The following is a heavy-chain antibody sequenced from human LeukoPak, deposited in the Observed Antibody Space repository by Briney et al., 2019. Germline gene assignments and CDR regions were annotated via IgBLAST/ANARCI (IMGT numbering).Heavy chain of an antibody. D-gene: IGHD4-17*01. CDR1: GGSISSHF. J-gene: IGHJ3*02. Sequence: PSETLSLTCTVSGGSISSHFWSWIRQPPGKGLEWIAYIYYSGSTDYSGSTDYNPSLKSRVTISVDTSKKQFSLKLSSLTAGDTAVYYCARQTMTTADAFDIWGQGTMVTVSS. CDR2: IYYSGSTDYSGST. CDR3: ARQTMTTADAFDI. V-gene: IGHV4-59*08.